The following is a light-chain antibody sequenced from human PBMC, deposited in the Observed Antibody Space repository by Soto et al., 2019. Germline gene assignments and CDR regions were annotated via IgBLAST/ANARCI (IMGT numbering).Light chain of an antibody. CDR2: AAS. Sequence: DIQMTQSPSSLSASIGDRVTITCRASQDISDYLAWYQQKAGKVPSLLIYAASTLQSGVSSRFSGSGSGTELTRTSRSLQSEDVASYYCQRYGGTPYTFGPGTKVDIK. CDR3: QRYGGTPYT. V-gene: IGKV1-27*01. CDR1: QDISDY. J-gene: IGKJ3*01.